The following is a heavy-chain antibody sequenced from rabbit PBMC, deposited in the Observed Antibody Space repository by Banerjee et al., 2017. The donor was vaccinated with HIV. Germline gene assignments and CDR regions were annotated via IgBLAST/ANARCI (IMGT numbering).Heavy chain of an antibody. CDR3: ARLNNGVGSAGDL. D-gene: IGHD4-1*01. CDR1: GFSFSSSYW. Sequence: QEQLEESGGDLVKPEGSLTLTCTASGFSFSSSYWICWVRQAPGKGLEWIGCINTGSSGSTYYASWAKGRFTISKTSSTTVTLQMTSLTAADTATYFCARLNNGVGSAGDLWGPGTLVTVS. CDR2: INTGSSGST. J-gene: IGHJ4*01. V-gene: IGHV1S45*01.